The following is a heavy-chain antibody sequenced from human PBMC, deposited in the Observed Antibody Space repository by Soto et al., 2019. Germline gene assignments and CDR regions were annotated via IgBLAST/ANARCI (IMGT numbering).Heavy chain of an antibody. Sequence: QVHLVQSGAEVKKPGASVKVSCRSSGYTFTSNAIHWVRQAPGQSLEWMGWVNAGHGYTKYLQNFQGRVTISSDTSASTAYMELNSLRSEDTAVYYCARGAHTYGYVFDYWGQGTLVTVSS. J-gene: IGHJ4*02. V-gene: IGHV1-3*01. CDR1: GYTFTSNA. D-gene: IGHD5-18*01. CDR3: ARGAHTYGYVFDY. CDR2: VNAGHGYT.